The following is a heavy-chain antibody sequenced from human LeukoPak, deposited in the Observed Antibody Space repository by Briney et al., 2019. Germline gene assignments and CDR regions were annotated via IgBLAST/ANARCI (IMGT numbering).Heavy chain of an antibody. J-gene: IGHJ4*02. CDR3: ARHNGYYYGSGKAWYFDY. CDR1: GYSISNGYY. V-gene: IGHV4-38-2*02. Sequence: SETLSLTCTVSGYSISNGYYWGWIRQPPGKGLEWIGEINHSGSTNYNPSLKSRVTISVDTSKNQFSLKLSSVTAADTAVYYCARHNGYYYGSGKAWYFDYWGQGTLVTVSS. CDR2: INHSGST. D-gene: IGHD3-10*01.